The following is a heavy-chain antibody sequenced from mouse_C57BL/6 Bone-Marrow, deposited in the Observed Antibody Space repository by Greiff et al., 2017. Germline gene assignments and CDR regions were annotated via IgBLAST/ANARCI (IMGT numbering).Heavy chain of an antibody. CDR2: IDPENGDT. Sequence: VQLQQSGAELVRPGASVKLSCTASGFNIKDDYMHWVKQRPEQGLEWIGWIDPENGDTEYASKFQGKATITADTSSNTAYLQLSSLTSEDTAVYYYSATPLDLRADYGGRGTAITVSA. D-gene: IGHD6-1*01. V-gene: IGHV14-4*01. J-gene: IGHJ2*01. CDR3: SATPLDLRADY. CDR1: GFNIKDDY.